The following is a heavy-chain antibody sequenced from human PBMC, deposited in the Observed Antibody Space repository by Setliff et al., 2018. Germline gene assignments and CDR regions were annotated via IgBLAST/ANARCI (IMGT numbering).Heavy chain of an antibody. Sequence: SVKVSCKASGATFSSYGISWVRQAPGQGLEWMGGTIPMFGTTEYAQKFQGRLTIITDESTNTAFMQLSSLRSDDTAVYYCVREGVDSRSSTDNRYYMDVWGKGTTVTVSS. CDR1: GATFSSYG. D-gene: IGHD3-22*01. V-gene: IGHV1-69*05. CDR2: TIPMFGTT. J-gene: IGHJ6*03. CDR3: VREGVDSRSSTDNRYYMDV.